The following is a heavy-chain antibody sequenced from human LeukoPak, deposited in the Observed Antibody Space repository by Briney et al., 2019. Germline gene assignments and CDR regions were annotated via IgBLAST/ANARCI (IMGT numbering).Heavy chain of an antibody. CDR1: GGYISSYY. Sequence: SETLSLTCTVSGGYISSYYWSWIRQPPGKGLEWIGYIYYSGSSNYNPSLKSRVTISVDTSKNQISLKLSSVTAADTAVYYCARANRYDLHFDYWGQGTLVTVSS. CDR2: IYYSGSS. CDR3: ARANRYDLHFDY. V-gene: IGHV4-59*01. J-gene: IGHJ4*02. D-gene: IGHD5-12*01.